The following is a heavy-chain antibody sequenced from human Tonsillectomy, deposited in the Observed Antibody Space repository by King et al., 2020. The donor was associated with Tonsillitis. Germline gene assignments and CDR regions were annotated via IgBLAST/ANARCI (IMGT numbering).Heavy chain of an antibody. Sequence: VQLVESGGGLVQPGGSLRLSCAASGFSFRTYNMNWVRQAPGKGLEWLSSISGGSDAIYYADSVKGRFTVSRDNAKNSLYLEINSLTSDDTAVYYCARDCSGSYFRWFFDLWGPGTLVTVSS. J-gene: IGHJ2*01. D-gene: IGHD1-26*01. CDR2: ISGGSDAI. CDR1: GFSFRTYN. CDR3: ARDCSGSYFRWFFDL. V-gene: IGHV3-48*04.